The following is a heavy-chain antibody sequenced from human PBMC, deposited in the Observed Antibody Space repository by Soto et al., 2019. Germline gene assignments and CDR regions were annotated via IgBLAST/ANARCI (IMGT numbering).Heavy chain of an antibody. D-gene: IGHD3-22*01. CDR2: ISSSSSYT. J-gene: IGHJ6*02. CDR1: GFTFSDYY. CDR3: ARDQSYYDSSGYVTYYGMDV. Sequence: WGSLRLSCAASGFTFSDYYMSWIRQAPGKGLEWVSYISSSSSYTNYADSVKGRFTISRDNAKNSLYLQMNSLRAEDTAVYYCARDQSYYDSSGYVTYYGMDVWGQGTTVTVSS. V-gene: IGHV3-11*06.